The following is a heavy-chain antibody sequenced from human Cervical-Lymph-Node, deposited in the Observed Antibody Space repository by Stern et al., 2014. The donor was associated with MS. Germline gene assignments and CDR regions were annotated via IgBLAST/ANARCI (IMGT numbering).Heavy chain of an antibody. J-gene: IGHJ5*01. V-gene: IGHV1-8*01. CDR3: TKACDS. Sequence: QVQLVESGPEVRKPGASVRVSCKTSGFTFISADIHWVRQAPGQRLEWMGWMNPGSGDPGYAQKFQGRITNTGDTATNPAYMELTSLSSEDSAFYYCTKACDSWGQGTLVTVSS. CDR1: GFTFISAD. CDR2: MNPGSGDP.